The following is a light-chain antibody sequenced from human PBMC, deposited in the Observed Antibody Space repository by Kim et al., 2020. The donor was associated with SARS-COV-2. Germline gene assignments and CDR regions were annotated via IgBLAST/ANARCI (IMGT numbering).Light chain of an antibody. CDR1: SANIGSNY. CDR2: RNN. CDR3: AAWDDSLRRV. V-gene: IGLV1-47*01. Sequence: PGEWVTISCSGSSANIGSNYVYWYQQHPGTAPKLLIYRNNQRPSGVPDRFSGSKSGTSASLAISGLRSEDEADYYCAAWDDSLRRVFGGGTQLTVL. J-gene: IGLJ3*02.